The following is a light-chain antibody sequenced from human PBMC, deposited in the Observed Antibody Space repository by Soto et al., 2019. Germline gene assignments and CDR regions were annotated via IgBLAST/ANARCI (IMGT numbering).Light chain of an antibody. V-gene: IGKV3-15*01. CDR3: QQYNNWPFS. Sequence: EIVLTHSPGTLSLSPGERTTLSLSASQSVSSSYLAWYQQKPGQAPRLLIYGASIRATGVPARFSGTGSETDFTLTISGLQSEDSAVYFCQQYNNWPFSFGQGTRLEIK. CDR1: QSVSSSY. CDR2: GAS. J-gene: IGKJ5*01.